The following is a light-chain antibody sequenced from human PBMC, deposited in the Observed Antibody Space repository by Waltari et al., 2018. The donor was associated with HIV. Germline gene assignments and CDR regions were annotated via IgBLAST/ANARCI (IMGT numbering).Light chain of an antibody. CDR1: SSDVGGYNY. V-gene: IGLV2-14*03. Sequence: QSALTQPASVSGSPGQSITIPCTGTSSDVGGYNYVSWYQQHPGKAPKIMIYDVSNRPAGVSSRCSGAKSGSTASLTISGLQAEDEADYYCSSYKSRSTWVFGGGTKLTVL. CDR2: DVS. CDR3: SSYKSRSTWV. J-gene: IGLJ3*02.